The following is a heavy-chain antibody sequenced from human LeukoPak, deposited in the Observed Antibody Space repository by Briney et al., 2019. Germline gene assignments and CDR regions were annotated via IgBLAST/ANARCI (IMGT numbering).Heavy chain of an antibody. CDR1: VGTFRSYA. D-gene: IGHD4-17*01. V-gene: IGHV1-69*13. J-gene: IGHJ4*02. CDR2: IIPMINTP. CDR3: AIFQGTYGDNENDY. Sequence: SVKVSCEASVGTFRSYAITWVRQAPGKGLEWMGGIIPMINTPKYAQKFQGRVSITADESTSTGYMEVSSLRSEDTAVYYCAIFQGTYGDNENDYWGQGTLVTVSS.